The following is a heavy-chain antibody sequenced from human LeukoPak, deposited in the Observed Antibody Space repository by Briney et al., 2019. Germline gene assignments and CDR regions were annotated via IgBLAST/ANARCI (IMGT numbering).Heavy chain of an antibody. Sequence: SETLSLTCTVSGGSISSSSYYWGWIRQPPGKGLEWIGSIYYSGSTYYNPSLKSRVTISVDTSKNQFSLKLSSVTAADTAVYYCARDRGAPWYYYGMDVWGQGNTVTVSS. CDR1: GGSISSSSYY. CDR3: ARDRGAPWYYYGMDV. CDR2: IYYSGST. D-gene: IGHD3-10*01. V-gene: IGHV4-39*07. J-gene: IGHJ6*02.